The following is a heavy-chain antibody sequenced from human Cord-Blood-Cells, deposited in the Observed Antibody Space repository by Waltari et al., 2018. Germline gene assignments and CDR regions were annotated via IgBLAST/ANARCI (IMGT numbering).Heavy chain of an antibody. CDR3: ARGGKAGTFNFDP. J-gene: IGHJ5*02. D-gene: IGHD1-7*01. Sequence: QVQLVKSAAEVKKPGASVTFSCKASGYTFTSYDIHWVRQATGQGLEWMGWMNPNSGNTGYAQKFQGRVTITRNTSISTAYMELSSLRSEDTAVYYCARGGKAGTFNFDPWGQGTLVTVSS. CDR2: MNPNSGNT. CDR1: GYTFTSYD. V-gene: IGHV1-8*03.